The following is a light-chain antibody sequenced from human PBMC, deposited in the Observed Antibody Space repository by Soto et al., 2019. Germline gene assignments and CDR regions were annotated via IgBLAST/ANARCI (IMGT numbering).Light chain of an antibody. CDR2: EVT. CDR3: CSYAGGTTFA. V-gene: IGLV2-23*02. Sequence: QLVLTQPASVSGSPGQSITISCTGASSDVGSYNLVSWYQQHPGKAPKLIIYEVTKRPSGVSNRFSGSKSGNTASLTISGLQAEDEADYYCCSYAGGTTFAFGGGTKLTVL. CDR1: SSDVGSYNL. J-gene: IGLJ2*01.